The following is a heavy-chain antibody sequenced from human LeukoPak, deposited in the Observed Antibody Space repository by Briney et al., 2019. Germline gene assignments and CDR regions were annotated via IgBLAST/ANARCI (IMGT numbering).Heavy chain of an antibody. CDR1: GGTFSSYA. V-gene: IGHV1-69*05. CDR2: IIPIFGTA. D-gene: IGHD3-22*01. CDR3: ASGDYYDSSDFDY. J-gene: IGHJ4*02. Sequence: SVKVSCKASGGTFSSYAISWVRQAPGQGLEWMGRIIPIFGTANYAQKFQGRVTITTDESTSTAYMELSSLRSDDTAVYYCASGDYYDSSDFDYWGQGTLVTVSS.